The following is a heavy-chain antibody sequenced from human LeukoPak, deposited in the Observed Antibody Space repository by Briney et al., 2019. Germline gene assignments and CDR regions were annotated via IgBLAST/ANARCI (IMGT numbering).Heavy chain of an antibody. V-gene: IGHV4-39*07. CDR3: FDI. J-gene: IGHJ3*02. CDR2: IFYSGST. CDR1: GGSISSSSYY. D-gene: IGHD3-10*01. Sequence: PSETLSLTCTVSGGSISSSSYYWGWIRQPPGKGLEWIGSIFYSGSTYYNPSLKSRVTVSLDTSKNQLSLKLSSCTFNLGSGSFGFDIWGQGTMVTVSS.